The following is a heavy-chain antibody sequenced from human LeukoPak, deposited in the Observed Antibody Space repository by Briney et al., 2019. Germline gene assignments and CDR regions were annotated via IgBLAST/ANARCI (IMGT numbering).Heavy chain of an antibody. D-gene: IGHD5-18*01. V-gene: IGHV3-49*04. CDR1: GFTFGDHA. CDR2: IRSTAYRGTA. Sequence: GGSLRLSCSTSGFTFGDHAMSWVRQAPGKGLEWVGFIRSTAYRGTAEYAASVRDRFTISRGDSRSIAYLQMNSLKIDDTAVYFCGRGPIELWLHNGIDVWGQGTTVTVSS. CDR3: GRGPIELWLHNGIDV. J-gene: IGHJ6*02.